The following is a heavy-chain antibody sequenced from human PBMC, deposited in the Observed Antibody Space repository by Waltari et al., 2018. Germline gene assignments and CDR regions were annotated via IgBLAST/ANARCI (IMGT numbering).Heavy chain of an antibody. CDR3: VRENRAAAGRES. D-gene: IGHD6-13*01. J-gene: IGHJ4*02. CDR1: GFIFSTYW. Sequence: EVQLVESGGGLVQPGGSLRLSCVASGFIFSTYWMDWVRQAPGEGLVGGAGMNGEGISTTDAGAGKGRLTIARDNAKNALYLHMSSRRAEDTALYYCVRENRAAAGRESGGQGTLVTFSS. CDR2: MNGEGIST. V-gene: IGHV3-74*01.